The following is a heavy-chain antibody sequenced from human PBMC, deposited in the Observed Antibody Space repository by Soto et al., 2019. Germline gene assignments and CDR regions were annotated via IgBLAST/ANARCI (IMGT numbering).Heavy chain of an antibody. D-gene: IGHD1-26*01. CDR2: ISYDGTKT. J-gene: IGHJ4*02. V-gene: IGHV3-30*03. CDR3: AIARGPRRPCLIVPFDY. Sequence: QVQLVESGGGVVQPGRTLRVSCAASGFTFSIYAMHWVRQAPGTGLEWVAVISYDGTKTYYADSVKGRFTISRDNSQHTGYLQRTRLREEATAGYCCAIARGPRRPCLIVPFDYGCQGTVVTVSP. CDR1: GFTFSIYA.